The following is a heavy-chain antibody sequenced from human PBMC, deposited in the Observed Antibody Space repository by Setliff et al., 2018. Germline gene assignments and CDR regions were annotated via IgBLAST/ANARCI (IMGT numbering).Heavy chain of an antibody. V-gene: IGHV1-18*04. CDR1: GYTFTNSI. D-gene: IGHD2-15*01. CDR2: ISAYNGNT. Sequence: AASVKVSCKASGYTFTNSIMNWVRQAPGQGLEWMGWISAYNGNTYHAQKFQDRLSMTTDTSTSTAYMELRSLRADDTAVYYCERSVRHCTRISCQRTSEADLWGQGTQVTVSS. J-gene: IGHJ5*02. CDR3: ERSVRHCTRISCQRTSEADL.